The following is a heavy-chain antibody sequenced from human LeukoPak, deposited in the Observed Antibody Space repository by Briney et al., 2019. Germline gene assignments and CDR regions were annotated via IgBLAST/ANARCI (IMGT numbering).Heavy chain of an antibody. V-gene: IGHV3-48*01. CDR1: GFTFSSSN. CDR2: ISSSSSTI. CDR3: AKDASGGSWGYYYYYMDV. D-gene: IGHD2-15*01. Sequence: SGGSLRLSCAASGFTFSSSNMNWVRQAPGKGLEWVSYISSSSSTIYYADSVKGRFTISRDNAKNSLYLQMNSLRAEDTAVYYCAKDASGGSWGYYYYYMDVWGKGTTVTISS. J-gene: IGHJ6*03.